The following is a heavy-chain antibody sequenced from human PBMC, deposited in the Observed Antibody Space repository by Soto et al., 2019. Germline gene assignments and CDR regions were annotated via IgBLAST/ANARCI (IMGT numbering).Heavy chain of an antibody. CDR1: GGTFSSYA. D-gene: IGHD3-22*01. J-gene: IGHJ5*02. V-gene: IGHV1-69*12. CDR3: ARPTRYYYDSSGQSAWFDP. Sequence: QVQLVQSGAEVKKPGSSVKVSCKASGGTFSSYAISWVRQAPGQGLEWMGGSIPIFGTANYAQKFQGRVTITAEESTSTAYMELSSLRSEDTAVYYCARPTRYYYDSSGQSAWFDPWGQGTLVTVSS. CDR2: SIPIFGTA.